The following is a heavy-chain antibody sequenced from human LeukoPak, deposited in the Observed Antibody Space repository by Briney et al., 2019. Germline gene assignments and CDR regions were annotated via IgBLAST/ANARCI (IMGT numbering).Heavy chain of an antibody. CDR1: GGSISSSPYF. V-gene: IGHV4-39*07. D-gene: IGHD6-19*01. CDR3: ARERYNTGWYSDY. Sequence: SETLSLTCTVSGGSISSSPYFWGWIRQPPGKGLECIGTIYSTGSTYYKPSLKSRVTMSVDTSKKQFSLKLSFVTAADTAVYFCARERYNTGWYSDYWSQGALVTVSS. CDR2: IYSTGST. J-gene: IGHJ4*02.